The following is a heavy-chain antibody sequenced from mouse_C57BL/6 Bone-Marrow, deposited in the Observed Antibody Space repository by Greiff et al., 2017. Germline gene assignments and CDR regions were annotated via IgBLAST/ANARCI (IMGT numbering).Heavy chain of an antibody. CDR1: GYTFTDYY. CDR2: IYPGSGNT. J-gene: IGHJ2*01. Sequence: QVQLKQSGAELVRPGASVKLSCKASGYTFTDYYINWVKQRPGQGLEWIARIYPGSGNTYYNEKLKGKATLTAEKSSSTAYMQLSSLTSEDSAVYFSARVTTVVAHFDYWGQGTTLTVSS. V-gene: IGHV1-76*01. D-gene: IGHD1-1*01. CDR3: ARVTTVVAHFDY.